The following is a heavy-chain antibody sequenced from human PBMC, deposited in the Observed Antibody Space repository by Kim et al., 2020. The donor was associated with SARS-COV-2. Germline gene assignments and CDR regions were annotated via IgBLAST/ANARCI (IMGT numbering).Heavy chain of an antibody. Sequence: GGSLRLSCAASGFTFSSYAMHWVRQAPGKGLEWVAVISYDGSNKYYADSVKGRFTISRDNSKNTLYLQMNSLRAEDTAVYYCARGTRQLWFGELLSGARGDAYTNYGMDVWGQGTTVTVSS. J-gene: IGHJ6*02. D-gene: IGHD3-10*01. V-gene: IGHV3-30-3*01. CDR1: GFTFSSYA. CDR3: ARGTRQLWFGELLSGARGDAYTNYGMDV. CDR2: ISYDGSNK.